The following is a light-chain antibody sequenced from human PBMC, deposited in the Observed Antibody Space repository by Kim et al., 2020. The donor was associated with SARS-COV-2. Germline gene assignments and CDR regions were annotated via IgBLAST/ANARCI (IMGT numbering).Light chain of an antibody. Sequence: QLVLTQSPSASASLGASVKLTCTLSSGHSSYVIAWHQQQPEKGPRYLMKLNSDGTHSKGDGIPDRFSGSSSGAERYLTISSLQSEDEADCYCQAWGTGVVFGGGTKLTVL. CDR1: SGHSSYV. CDR3: QAWGTGVV. CDR2: LNSDGTH. V-gene: IGLV4-69*01. J-gene: IGLJ2*01.